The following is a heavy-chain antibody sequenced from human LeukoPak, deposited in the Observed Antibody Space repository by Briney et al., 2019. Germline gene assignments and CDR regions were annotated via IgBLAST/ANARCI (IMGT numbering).Heavy chain of an antibody. Sequence: GGSLRLSCAASGFSFSSYNMNWVRQAPGKGPEWVSSITSSSSYIYYADSVKGRFTISRDNAKNSLYLQMDSLRVEDTAVYYCARDRIGWFDYWGQGTLVTVFS. D-gene: IGHD2-15*01. V-gene: IGHV3-21*06. CDR3: ARDRIGWFDY. J-gene: IGHJ4*02. CDR1: GFSFSSYN. CDR2: ITSSSSYI.